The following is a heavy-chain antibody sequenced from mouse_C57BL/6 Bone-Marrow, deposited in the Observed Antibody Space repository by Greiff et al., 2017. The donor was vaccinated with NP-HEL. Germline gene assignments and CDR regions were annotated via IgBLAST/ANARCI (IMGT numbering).Heavy chain of an antibody. Sequence: VQLQQSGAELVMPGASVKLSCKASGYTFTSYWMHWMKQRPGQGLEWIGEIDPSDSYTNYNQKFKGKSTLTVDKSSSTAYMQLSSLTSEDSAVYYCVSGYYYGSSYEVDYWGQGTTLTVSS. CDR1: GYTFTSYW. CDR3: VSGYYYGSSYEVDY. J-gene: IGHJ2*01. V-gene: IGHV1-69*01. CDR2: IDPSDSYT. D-gene: IGHD1-1*01.